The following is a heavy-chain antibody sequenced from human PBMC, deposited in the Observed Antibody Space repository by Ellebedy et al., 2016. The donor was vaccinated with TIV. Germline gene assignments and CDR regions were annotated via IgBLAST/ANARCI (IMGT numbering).Heavy chain of an antibody. CDR1: GFTFSSYS. D-gene: IGHD3-10*01. J-gene: IGHJ6*02. CDR3: ARAPITMVRGVITHYYYYGMDV. Sequence: GESLKISXAASGFTFSSYSMNWVRQAPGKGLEWVSYISSSSSTIYYADSVKGRFTISRDNAKNSLYLQMNSLRDEDTAVYYCARAPITMVRGVITHYYYYGMDVWGQGTTVTVS. CDR2: ISSSSSTI. V-gene: IGHV3-48*02.